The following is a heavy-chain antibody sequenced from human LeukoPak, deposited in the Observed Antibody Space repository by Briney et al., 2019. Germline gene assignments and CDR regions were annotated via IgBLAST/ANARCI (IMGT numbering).Heavy chain of an antibody. D-gene: IGHD3-22*01. J-gene: IGHJ1*01. V-gene: IGHV4-39*01. CDR2: IYYSGRT. CDR1: GDSVSRSDSY. CDR3: ARRRYYDGSGYLE. Sequence: PSETLSLTSSVSGDSVSRSDSYWDWIRQPPGKGLEWIGTIYYSGRTYYSPSLKSRVTMSVDPSNNQFSLNLRSVTAADTALYYCARRRYYDGSGYLEWGQGTLLSVSS.